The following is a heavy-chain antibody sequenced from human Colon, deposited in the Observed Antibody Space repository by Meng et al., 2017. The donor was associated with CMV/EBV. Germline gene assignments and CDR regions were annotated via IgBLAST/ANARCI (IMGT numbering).Heavy chain of an antibody. D-gene: IGHD6-6*01. Sequence: QVHLAESGAGVKRPGASVKVSCKTSGYVFDLYGISWVRQAPGQGLEWMGWISADKRYTSYAQNLQGRVTMTTDASTSTAYMELRGLRSNDTAVYYCARVYEYSSSWGGDYWGQGTLVTVSS. CDR2: ISADKRYT. J-gene: IGHJ4*02. CDR1: GYVFDLYG. CDR3: ARVYEYSSSWGGDY. V-gene: IGHV1-18*01.